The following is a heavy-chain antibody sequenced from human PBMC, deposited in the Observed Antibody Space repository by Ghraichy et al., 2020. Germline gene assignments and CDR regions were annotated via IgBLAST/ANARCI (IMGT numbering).Heavy chain of an antibody. CDR2: IWYDGSNQ. Sequence: GGSLRLSCAASGFTFSTYGMHWVRQAPGKGLEWVAVIWYDGSNQCYADSVKGRFIVSRDNSKNTLYLQMNSLRFDDTAVYYCARVLPSHDYDVGFDIWGQGTMVTVSS. CDR3: ARVLPSHDYDVGFDI. CDR1: GFTFSTYG. V-gene: IGHV3-33*08. J-gene: IGHJ3*02. D-gene: IGHD3-16*01.